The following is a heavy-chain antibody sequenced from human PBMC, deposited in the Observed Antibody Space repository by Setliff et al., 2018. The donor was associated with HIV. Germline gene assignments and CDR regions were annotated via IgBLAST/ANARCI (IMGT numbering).Heavy chain of an antibody. Sequence: PSETLSLTCTVSGGSMNSESNHWGWFRQPAGKSLEWIGRFSNIGSTDYNPSLKSRVTISVDRSRNQFSLKLSSVTAADTAAYYCARDPSDGYGHFDYWGQGALVTVSS. CDR2: FSNIGST. J-gene: IGHJ4*02. D-gene: IGHD2-2*03. V-gene: IGHV4-61*02. CDR1: GGSMNSESNH. CDR3: ARDPSDGYGHFDY.